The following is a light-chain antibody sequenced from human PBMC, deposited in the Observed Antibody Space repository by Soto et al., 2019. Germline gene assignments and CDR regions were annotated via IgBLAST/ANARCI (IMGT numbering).Light chain of an antibody. CDR1: SSDVGGYNY. V-gene: IGLV2-14*01. Sequence: QSALTQPASVSGSPGQSITISCNGTSSDVGGYNYVSWYQQHPGKAPKLMIYEVSNRPSGVSNRFSGSKSGNTASLTISGLQAEDEADYYCSSYTSSSTLGVFGGGTKLTVL. CDR2: EVS. J-gene: IGLJ2*01. CDR3: SSYTSSSTLGV.